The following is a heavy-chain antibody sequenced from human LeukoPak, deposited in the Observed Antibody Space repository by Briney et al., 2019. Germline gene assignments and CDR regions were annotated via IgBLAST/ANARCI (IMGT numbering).Heavy chain of an antibody. CDR2: IKQDGREK. D-gene: IGHD5-24*01. V-gene: IGHV3-7*03. CDR1: GFTFSSYW. Sequence: PGGSLRLSCVASGFTFSSYWMSWVRLAPGKGLEWVANIKQDGREKYYVDSVKGRFTISRDNAKKSLYLEMNSLRAEDKAVYYCARDTARWTGAFDIWGQGTMVTVSS. CDR3: ARDTARWTGAFDI. J-gene: IGHJ3*02.